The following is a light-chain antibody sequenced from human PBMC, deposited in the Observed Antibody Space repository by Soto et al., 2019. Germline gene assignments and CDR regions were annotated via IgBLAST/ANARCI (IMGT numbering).Light chain of an antibody. CDR3: QHYGSSSRT. J-gene: IGKJ1*01. V-gene: IGKV3-20*01. Sequence: IVLTQSPPTLSVSPGEAATLSCRASLGIGDTLAGCQQRPGQAPRLLINRASNRATGIPDRFTGSGSGRDLFFTINSLEPADFAVYYCQHYGSSSRTFGQGTKVDIK. CDR2: RAS. CDR1: LGIGDT.